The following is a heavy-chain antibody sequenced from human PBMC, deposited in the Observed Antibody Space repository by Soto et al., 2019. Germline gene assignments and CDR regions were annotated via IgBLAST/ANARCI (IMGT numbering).Heavy chain of an antibody. Sequence: GGSLRLSCAASGFTLSNAWMSWVRQAPGKGLEWVGRIKRRADGVTTEDAAPVKGRFTSSRDDSKNTLYRQMNSLKTEDTAVYYSTTGPKGVVVRAAIDRRAYYFDFWGQGTVDSVSS. J-gene: IGHJ4*02. CDR1: GFTLSNAW. CDR3: TTGPKGVVVRAAIDRRAYYFDF. V-gene: IGHV3-15*05. D-gene: IGHD2-2*01. CDR2: IKRRADGVTT.